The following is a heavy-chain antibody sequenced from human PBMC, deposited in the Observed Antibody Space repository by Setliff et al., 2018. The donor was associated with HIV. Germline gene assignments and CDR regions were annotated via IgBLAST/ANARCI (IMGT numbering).Heavy chain of an antibody. CDR2: INPYSGNT. CDR1: GYTFTSYD. Sequence: ASVKVSCKASGYTFTSYDINWVRQATGHGLEWMGWINPYSGNTGYAQKFQGRVTMTRETSTSTAYLELSNLRAEDTAVYYCVRGIYDSSGFWYPHGDSWGQGTLVTVSA. V-gene: IGHV1-8*01. CDR3: VRGIYDSSGFWYPHGDS. D-gene: IGHD3-22*01. J-gene: IGHJ5*01.